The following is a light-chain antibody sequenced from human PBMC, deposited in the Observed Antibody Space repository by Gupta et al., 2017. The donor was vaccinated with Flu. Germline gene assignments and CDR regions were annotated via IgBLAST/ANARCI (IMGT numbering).Light chain of an antibody. V-gene: IGKV1-39*01. CDR1: QSISSY. CDR3: QQSYSNRLT. Sequence: DIQMTQSPSSLSASVGDRDTITCRASQSISSYLNWYQQKPGKAPKLLIYAASSLQSGVPSRFSGSGSGTDFTLTISRLQPEDFATYYCQQSYSNRLTFGQGTKVEIK. CDR2: AAS. J-gene: IGKJ1*01.